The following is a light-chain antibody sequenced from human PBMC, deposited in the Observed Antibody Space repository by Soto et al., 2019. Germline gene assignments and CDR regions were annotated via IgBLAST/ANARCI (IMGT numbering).Light chain of an antibody. CDR3: QQSYSTPPVT. V-gene: IGKV1-33*01. CDR2: DAS. Sequence: DIQMTQSPSSLAASVGDRVTSTCQASQDIRNYLNWYQQKPGKAPKLLIHDASTLETGVPSRFSGSGSGTHFTFTIRSLQPEDIATYYCQQSYSTPPVTFGQGTRLEIK. CDR1: QDIRNY. J-gene: IGKJ5*01.